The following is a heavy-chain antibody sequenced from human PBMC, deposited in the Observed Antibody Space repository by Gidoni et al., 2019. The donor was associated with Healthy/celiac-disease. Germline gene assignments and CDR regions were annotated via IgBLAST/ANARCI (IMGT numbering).Heavy chain of an antibody. V-gene: IGHV3-30*18. CDR2: ISYDGSNK. CDR3: AKDGTYGDYLYYFDY. J-gene: IGHJ4*02. Sequence: QVQLVESGGGVVQPGRSLRLPCAASGFTFSSYGMHWVRQAPGKGLEWVAVISYDGSNKYYADSVKGRFTISRDNSKNTLYLQMNSLRAEDTAVYYCAKDGTYGDYLYYFDYWGQGTLVTVSS. D-gene: IGHD4-17*01. CDR1: GFTFSSYG.